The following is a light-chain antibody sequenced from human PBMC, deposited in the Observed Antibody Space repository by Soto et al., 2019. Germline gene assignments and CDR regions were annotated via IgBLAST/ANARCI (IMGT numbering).Light chain of an antibody. J-gene: IGKJ3*01. CDR2: SAS. Sequence: IVLKQSPGTLSLSPGERATLSCRASQNVISDYLAWYQQKPGQAPRLLIYSASNRATGIPDRFSGSGSGTDFTPTISRLEPEDFAVYYCQQYGGSPLFTFGPGTTVDFK. V-gene: IGKV3-20*01. CDR1: QNVISDY. CDR3: QQYGGSPLFT.